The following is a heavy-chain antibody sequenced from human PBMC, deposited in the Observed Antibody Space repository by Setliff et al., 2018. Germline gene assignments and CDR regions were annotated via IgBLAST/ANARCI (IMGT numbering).Heavy chain of an antibody. Sequence: SETLSLTCAAYGGSFSDYYWTWIRQPPGKGLEWIGEINHSGSTNYNPSLKSRVTISVDTSKNQFSLKLSSVTAADTAVYYCARLSGFQYMDVWGKGTTVTVSS. CDR3: ARLSGFQYMDV. CDR2: INHSGST. D-gene: IGHD3-3*01. CDR1: GGSFSDYY. V-gene: IGHV4-34*01. J-gene: IGHJ6*03.